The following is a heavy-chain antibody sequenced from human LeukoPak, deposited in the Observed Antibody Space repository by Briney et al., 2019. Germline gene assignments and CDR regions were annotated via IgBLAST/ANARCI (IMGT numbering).Heavy chain of an antibody. V-gene: IGHV1-18*01. CDR2: INAYNGNT. CDR3: ARGYYDTVNWFDP. D-gene: IGHD3-22*01. CDR1: GYTFPSYG. Sequence: ASVKVSCKASGYTFPSYGISWVRQAPGQGLEWMGWINAYNGNTDYAQKLQGRVTMTTDTSTSTAYMELRSLRSDDTAVYYCARGYYDTVNWFDPWGQGTLVTVSS. J-gene: IGHJ5*02.